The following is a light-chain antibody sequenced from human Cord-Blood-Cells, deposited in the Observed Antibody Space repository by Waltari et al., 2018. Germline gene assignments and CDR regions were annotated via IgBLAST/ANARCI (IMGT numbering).Light chain of an antibody. CDR2: KDS. J-gene: IGLJ2*01. CDR3: QSADSSGTYVV. CDR1: ALPKQY. V-gene: IGLV3-25*03. Sequence: SYELTQPPSVSVSPGQTARITCSGDALPKQYAYWYQQKPGQAPVLAIYKDSERPSGIRERFSGSSSGTTVTLTISGVQAEDEADYYCQSADSSGTYVVFGGGTKLTVL.